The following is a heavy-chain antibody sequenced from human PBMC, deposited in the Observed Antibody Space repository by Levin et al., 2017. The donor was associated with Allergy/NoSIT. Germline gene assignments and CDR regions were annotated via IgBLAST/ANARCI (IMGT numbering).Heavy chain of an antibody. CDR2: ISNFPSSI. Sequence: PGGSLRPSCTASGFTFSDYHMTWIRQAPGKGLEWVSSISNFPSSIYYADSVKGRFTTSRDNARNSLFLQMNSLRAEDTAVYYCARAYCGGDCYWGLKDIWGQGTMVTVSS. J-gene: IGHJ3*02. V-gene: IGHV3-11*01. CDR1: GFTFSDYH. CDR3: ARAYCGGDCYWGLKDI. D-gene: IGHD2-21*02.